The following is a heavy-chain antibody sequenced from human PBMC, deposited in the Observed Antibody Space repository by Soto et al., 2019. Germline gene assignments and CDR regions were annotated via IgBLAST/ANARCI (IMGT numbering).Heavy chain of an antibody. CDR1: RYTFTNFY. V-gene: IGHV1-46*01. J-gene: IGHJ6*04. D-gene: IGHD1-26*01. CDR2: INPSGGST. Sequence: ASVKVSCKASRYTFTNFYIHWLRQAPGQGLEWMGIINPSGGSTTYPQKFQGRVTMTRDTSTSTVHMELITLRSEDTAVYYCARSQVGRPSVVWGTGTTVTVSS. CDR3: ARSQVGRPSVV.